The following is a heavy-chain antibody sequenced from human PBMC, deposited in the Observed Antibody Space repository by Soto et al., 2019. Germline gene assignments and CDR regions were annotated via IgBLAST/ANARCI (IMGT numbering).Heavy chain of an antibody. CDR3: ARFAQNYYFGSGYSIIGPLYCMDV. D-gene: IGHD3-3*01. CDR1: GYTFTSYG. CDR2: ISSYNGNT. J-gene: IGHJ6*02. Sequence: QVQLVQSGAEVKKPGASVKVSCKASGYTFTSYGISWVRQAPGQGLEWMGWISSYNGNTNYAQKLQGRVTMTTDTATSTAYMELRSLRSDDTGVYYCARFAQNYYFGSGYSIIGPLYCMDVWGQGTTVTVSS. V-gene: IGHV1-18*01.